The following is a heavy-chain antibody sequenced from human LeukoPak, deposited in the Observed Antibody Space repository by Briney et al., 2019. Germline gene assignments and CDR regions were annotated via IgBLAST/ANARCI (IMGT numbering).Heavy chain of an antibody. V-gene: IGHV3-7*01. CDR3: ARAGSRGWYWFPPHFDY. D-gene: IGHD6-19*01. J-gene: IGHJ4*02. Sequence: GGSLRLSCAASGFTFSSYWMSWVRQAPGKGLEWVANIKQDGSEKYYVDSVKGRFTISRDNAKNSLYLQMNSLRAEDTAVYYCARAGSRGWYWFPPHFDYWGQGTLVTVSS. CDR2: IKQDGSEK. CDR1: GFTFSSYW.